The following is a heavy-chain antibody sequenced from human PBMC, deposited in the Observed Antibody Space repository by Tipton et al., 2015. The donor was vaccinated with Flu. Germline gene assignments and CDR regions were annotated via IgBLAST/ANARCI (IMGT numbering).Heavy chain of an antibody. CDR2: INQSGTA. CDR1: GGSFSGYS. CDR3: ARGRPHNYVFILDY. J-gene: IGHJ4*02. V-gene: IGHV4-34*01. D-gene: IGHD3-16*01. Sequence: TLSLTCALYGGSFSGYSWSWIRQPPGKGLEWVGEINQSGTANYNPSLESRVTISEDTSNNQFSLPLTSVTAADTAVYYCARGRPHNYVFILDYWGQGALVTVSS.